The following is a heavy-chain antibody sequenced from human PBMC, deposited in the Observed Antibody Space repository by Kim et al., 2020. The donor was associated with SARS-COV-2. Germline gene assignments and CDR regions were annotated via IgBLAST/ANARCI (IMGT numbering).Heavy chain of an antibody. D-gene: IGHD3-9*01. J-gene: IGHJ6*02. Sequence: SVTGRLTISRDNAKNALYLQMNNLRAEDTALYYCAKDKGRQRYFYYYGMDVWGQGTTVTVSS. CDR3: AKDKGRQRYFYYYGMDV. V-gene: IGHV3-9*01.